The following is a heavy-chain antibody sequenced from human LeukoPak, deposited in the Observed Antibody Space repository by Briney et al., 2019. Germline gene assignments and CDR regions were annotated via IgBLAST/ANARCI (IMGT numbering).Heavy chain of an antibody. CDR3: ARGVPAARFDY. CDR1: GGSFSDYY. CDR2: VNPSGST. D-gene: IGHD2-2*01. J-gene: IGHJ4*02. V-gene: IGHV4-34*01. Sequence: SETLSLTCAVYGGSFSDYYWGWIRQPPGKGLEWIGEVNPSGSTNYSPSLKSRVTISVGTSKNQFSLKLSSVTAADTAVYYCARGVPAARFDYWGQGTLVTVSS.